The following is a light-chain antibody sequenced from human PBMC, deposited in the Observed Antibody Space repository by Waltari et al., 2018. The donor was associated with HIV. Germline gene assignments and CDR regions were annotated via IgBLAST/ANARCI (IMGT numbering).Light chain of an antibody. Sequence: QSVLTQPPSASGTPGQRVTISCSGSSSNIGSNTVNWTQQFPGTAPKLLIDRNNQRPSGVPDRFSGSKSGTSASLAISGLQSEDEADYYCAAWDDSLSRYVFGTGTKVIVL. J-gene: IGLJ1*01. CDR3: AAWDDSLSRYV. CDR2: RNN. CDR1: SSNIGSNT. V-gene: IGLV1-44*01.